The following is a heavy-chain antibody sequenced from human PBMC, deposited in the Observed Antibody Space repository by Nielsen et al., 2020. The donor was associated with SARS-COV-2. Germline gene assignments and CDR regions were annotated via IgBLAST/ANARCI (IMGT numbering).Heavy chain of an antibody. D-gene: IGHD2-2*02. J-gene: IGHJ6*03. V-gene: IGHV3-13*04. CDR3: ARGYCSSTSCYTDYMDV. CDR1: GFTFSSYD. CDR2: IGTAGDT. Sequence: GESLKISCAASGFTFSSYDMHWVRQATGKGLEWVSAIGTAGDTYYPGSVKGRFTISRENAKNSLYLQMNSLRAGDTAVYYCARGYCSSTSCYTDYMDVWGKGTTVTVSS.